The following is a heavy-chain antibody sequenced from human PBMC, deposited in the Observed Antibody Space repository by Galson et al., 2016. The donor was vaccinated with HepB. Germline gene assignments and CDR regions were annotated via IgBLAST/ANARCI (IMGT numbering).Heavy chain of an antibody. Sequence: SLRLSCAASGFTVGSNYMSWVRRAPGKGLEWVSVIYSGDNTYYADSVKGRFTISRDNPKNTLSLQVNSLRVEDTAVYYCAREIGVGYCSGGSCYATAFDIWGQGTMVTVSS. CDR3: AREIGVGYCSGGSCYATAFDI. J-gene: IGHJ3*02. V-gene: IGHV3-53*01. D-gene: IGHD2-15*01. CDR1: GFTVGSNY. CDR2: IYSGDNT.